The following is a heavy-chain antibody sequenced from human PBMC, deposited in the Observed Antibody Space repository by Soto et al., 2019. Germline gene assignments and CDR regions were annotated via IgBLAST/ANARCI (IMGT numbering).Heavy chain of an antibody. D-gene: IGHD2-15*01. V-gene: IGHV3-30*03. Sequence: QVLLVESGGGIVKPGRSLRLSCAASGFVFHDYGLHWVRQAPGKGLEWVAVISDDGSNKYYADSVKGRFTISRDTSRTTLYLQMNSLRVEDTAVYYCARCRRPQYYYYGMEVWGQGTTVTVSS. CDR2: ISDDGSNK. CDR1: GFVFHDYG. CDR3: ARCRRPQYYYYGMEV. J-gene: IGHJ6*02.